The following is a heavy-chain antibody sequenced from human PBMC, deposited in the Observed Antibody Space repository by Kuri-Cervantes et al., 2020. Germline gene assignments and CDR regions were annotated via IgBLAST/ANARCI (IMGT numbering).Heavy chain of an antibody. CDR1: GYSFTSYC. CDR3: ARRDSSSWLVDD. CDR2: IYPGDSDT. J-gene: IGHJ4*02. V-gene: IGHV5-51*01. Sequence: GGSLRLCCQGSGYSFTSYCIGRVRQMPVKGLEWMAIIYPGDSDTRYNPSFQGQVTISADKSISTAYLQWSSLKASDTAMYYCARRDSSSWLVDDWGQGTLVTVSS. D-gene: IGHD6-13*01.